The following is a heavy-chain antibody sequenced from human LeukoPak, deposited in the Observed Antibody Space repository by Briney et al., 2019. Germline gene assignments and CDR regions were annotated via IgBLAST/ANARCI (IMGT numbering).Heavy chain of an antibody. CDR1: GFTFNTYS. CDR3: AKSSLVLPSYFDY. Sequence: GGSLRLSCAASGFTFNTYSMNWVRQAPGKGLEWLSYISRGSNNIYYADSVKGRFTISRDNSRNTLFLQMNSLRAEDTAVYYCAKSSLVLPSYFDYWGQGTLVTVSS. J-gene: IGHJ4*02. CDR2: ISRGSNNI. D-gene: IGHD3-10*01. V-gene: IGHV3-48*01.